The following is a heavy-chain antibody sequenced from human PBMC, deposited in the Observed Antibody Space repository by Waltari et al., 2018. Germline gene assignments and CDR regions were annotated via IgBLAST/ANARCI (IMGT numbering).Heavy chain of an antibody. J-gene: IGHJ4*02. V-gene: IGHV3-23*01. D-gene: IGHD6-13*01. CDR2: TNDIGSDK. CDR1: GFPLSSLA. CDR3: AKEAHSSWPD. Sequence: EVQLLESGGDLVQPGGSLRLSCAASGFPLSSLAMPWVRQAPGKGREWVSATNDIGSDKYYTNSVKGRFAIARDKSKNTLYLQMNSLRAEDTAIYYCAKEAHSSWPDWGQGTLVTVSS.